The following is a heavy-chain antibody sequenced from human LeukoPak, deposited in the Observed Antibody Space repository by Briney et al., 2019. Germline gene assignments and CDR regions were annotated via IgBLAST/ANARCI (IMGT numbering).Heavy chain of an antibody. J-gene: IGHJ4*02. CDR3: ARVVIPFGANDYGSQGGFDY. D-gene: IGHD3-10*01. CDR1: GDSITSNY. CDR2: LHYRGNT. V-gene: IGHV4-59*12. Sequence: PSETLSLTCTVSGDSITSNYWRWIRQPPGKGLEWIGYLHYRGNTNHNSSLKSRVTISLDTSKNQFSLKLSSVTAADTAVYYCARVVIPFGANDYGSQGGFDYWGQGTLVTVSS.